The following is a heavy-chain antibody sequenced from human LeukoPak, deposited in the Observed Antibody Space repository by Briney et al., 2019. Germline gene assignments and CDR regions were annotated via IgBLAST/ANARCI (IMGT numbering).Heavy chain of an antibody. CDR1: GFTFGDYV. CDR3: AKDRDYYFEY. V-gene: IGHV3-43D*04. D-gene: IGHD3/OR15-3a*01. CDR2: ISWDGGST. J-gene: IGHJ4*02. Sequence: GGSLRLSCAASGFTFGDYVMRWVRHTPAKGLEWVSLISWDGGSTSYADSVKGRFTISRDNSKNSLYLQMNTLRPEDTALYYCAKDRDYYFEYWGQGTPVTVSS.